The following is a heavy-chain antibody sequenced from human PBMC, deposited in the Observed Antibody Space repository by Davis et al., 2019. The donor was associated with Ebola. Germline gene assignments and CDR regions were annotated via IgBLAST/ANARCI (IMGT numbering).Heavy chain of an antibody. V-gene: IGHV4-34*01. J-gene: IGHJ6*02. CDR3: ARSGSSSNYFYYGMDV. Sequence: SETLSLTCAVYGGSFSGYYWSWIRQPPGKGLEWIGEINHSGSTNYNPSLKSRVTISVDTSNNQFSLKLSSVTAADTAVYYCARSGSSSNYFYYGMDVWGQGTTVTVSS. CDR1: GGSFSGYY. CDR2: INHSGST. D-gene: IGHD2-15*01.